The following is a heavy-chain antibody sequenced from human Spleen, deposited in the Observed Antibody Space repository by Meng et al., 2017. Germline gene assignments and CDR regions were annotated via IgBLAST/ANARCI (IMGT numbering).Heavy chain of an antibody. J-gene: IGHJ4*02. D-gene: IGHD3-10*01. CDR2: IYYSGST. CDR3: ARKMIGTGSFDY. V-gene: IGHV4-31*03. CDR1: RASVYSGGYY. Sequence: QVQLHESGPGLLKPSQTLSLTCTVSRASVYSGGYYWSWIRQHPGKGLEWIGHIYYSGSTYYNPSLKSRFSISVDTSKNQFSLNLTSVTAADTAVYYCARKMIGTGSFDYWGQGRLVTVSS.